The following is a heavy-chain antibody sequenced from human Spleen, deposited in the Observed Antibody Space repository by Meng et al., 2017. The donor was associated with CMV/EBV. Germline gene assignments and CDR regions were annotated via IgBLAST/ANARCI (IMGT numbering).Heavy chain of an antibody. CDR1: GFTFSNYE. J-gene: IGHJ6*02. Sequence: GESLKISCAASGFTFSNYEMNWVRQAPGKGLEWVSYISTSGYTVSYGDSVKGRFTISRDNAKNSLFLQMNSLRADDTAVYYCARDGSHSSSWYGYYGMDVWGQGTTVTVSS. CDR3: ARDGSHSSSWYGYYGMDV. V-gene: IGHV3-48*03. CDR2: ISTSGYTV. D-gene: IGHD6-13*01.